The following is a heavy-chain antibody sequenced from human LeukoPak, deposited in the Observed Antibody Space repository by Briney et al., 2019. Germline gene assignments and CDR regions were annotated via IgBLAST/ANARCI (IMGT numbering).Heavy chain of an antibody. CDR2: FDPEDGET. Sequence: ASVKVSFKVSGYTLTEVSMHWVRQAPGKGREWMGGFDPEDGETIYAQKFQERVTITRDVSTSTAYMELSSLRSEDPAVYYCAGNYYGSGSYFNWGQGTLVTVSS. CDR3: AGNYYGSGSYFN. D-gene: IGHD3-10*01. J-gene: IGHJ4*02. V-gene: IGHV1-24*01. CDR1: GYTLTEVS.